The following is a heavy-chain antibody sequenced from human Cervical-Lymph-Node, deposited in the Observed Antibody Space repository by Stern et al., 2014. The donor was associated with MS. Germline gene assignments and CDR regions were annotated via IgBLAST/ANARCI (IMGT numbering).Heavy chain of an antibody. CDR1: GFTFSSYG. V-gene: IGHV3-30*03. D-gene: IGHD2-8*01. CDR2: ISYDGNPK. J-gene: IGHJ4*02. Sequence: VQLVGSGGAVVQPGRSLRLSCAASGFTFSSYGMHWVRQATGKGLEWVTVISYDGNPKYYAASVKGRFTISRDNSKNTLHLQMNSVTPDDTAIYYCARDYEDTSMLFDHWGQGTLVTVSS. CDR3: ARDYEDTSMLFDH.